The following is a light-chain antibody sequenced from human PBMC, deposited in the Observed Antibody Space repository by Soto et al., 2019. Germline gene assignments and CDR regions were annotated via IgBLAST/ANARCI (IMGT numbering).Light chain of an antibody. CDR1: QSFRGL. CDR3: QQRHMWPIT. CDR2: DAY. Sequence: VLTQSPVTLSLSPGERATLSCRASQSFRGLLAWYQQKPGQAPRLLIYDAYNRATGILPRFSGSGSGTDFTLTISSLEPEDSAVYYCQQRHMWPITFGQGTRLEIK. V-gene: IGKV3-11*01. J-gene: IGKJ5*01.